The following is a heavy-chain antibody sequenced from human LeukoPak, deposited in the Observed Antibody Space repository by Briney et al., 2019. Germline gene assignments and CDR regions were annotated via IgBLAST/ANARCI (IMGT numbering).Heavy chain of an antibody. D-gene: IGHD5-18*01. CDR2: IRQDESEK. CDR1: GFTFSSYW. J-gene: IGHJ6*02. Sequence: GGSLRLSCAASGFTFSSYWMTWVRQAPGKGLEWVANIRQDESEKYYVDSVKGRFTISRDNAKNSLYLQMNSLRAEDTAVYYCASTVDTAMVNDYYYYGMDVWGQGTTVTVSS. V-gene: IGHV3-7*01. CDR3: ASTVDTAMVNDYYYYGMDV.